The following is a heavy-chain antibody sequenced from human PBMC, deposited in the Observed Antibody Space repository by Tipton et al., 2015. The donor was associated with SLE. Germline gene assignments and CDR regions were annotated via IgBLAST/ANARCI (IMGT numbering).Heavy chain of an antibody. CDR1: GFTFDDYT. Sequence: SLRLSCAASGFTFDDYTMHWVRQAPGKGLEWVSLISWDGGSTYYADSVKGRFTISRDNSKNTLYLQMNSLRAEDTAVYYCAKDIEGPAYDFWSGYLFDYWGQGTLVTVSS. CDR2: ISWDGGST. J-gene: IGHJ4*02. V-gene: IGHV3-43*01. D-gene: IGHD3-3*01. CDR3: AKDIEGPAYDFWSGYLFDY.